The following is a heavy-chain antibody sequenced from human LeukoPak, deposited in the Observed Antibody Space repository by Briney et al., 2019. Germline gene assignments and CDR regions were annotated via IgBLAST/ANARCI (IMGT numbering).Heavy chain of an antibody. CDR2: ITWSNGEI. Sequence: PGGSLRLSCAASGLTFDVYAVHWVRQAPGKGLEWVSGITWSNGEIAYADSVKGRFTISRENAKMYLQMNSLRTEDTAVYYCAKSLRNGSGWASDYWGQGTLVTVSS. V-gene: IGHV3-9*01. CDR1: GLTFDVYA. J-gene: IGHJ4*02. D-gene: IGHD6-19*01. CDR3: AKSLRNGSGWASDY.